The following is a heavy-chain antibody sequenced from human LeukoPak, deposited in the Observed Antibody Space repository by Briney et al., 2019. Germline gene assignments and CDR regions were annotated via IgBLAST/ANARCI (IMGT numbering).Heavy chain of an antibody. D-gene: IGHD3-16*02. J-gene: IGHJ3*02. Sequence: PSQTLSLTCAVSGGSISSGGYSWSWLRQPPGKGLEWIGYIYHSGSTYSNPSLKSRVTISVDRSKNQFSLKLSSVTAADTAVYYCARYYYDYVWGSYRHLNDAFDIWGQGTMVTVSS. CDR3: ARYYYDYVWGSYRHLNDAFDI. CDR1: GGSISSGGYS. CDR2: IYHSGST. V-gene: IGHV4-30-2*01.